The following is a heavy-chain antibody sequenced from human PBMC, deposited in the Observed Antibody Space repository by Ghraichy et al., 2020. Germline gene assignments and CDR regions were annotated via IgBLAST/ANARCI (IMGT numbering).Heavy chain of an antibody. V-gene: IGHV4-59*11. Sequence: SETLSLTCTVSGVSITNHDRSWIRQSPGKRLEWIGYVSKSTNTNYNPSPSLRGRVTMTLDKSKSQVSLRLTSVTAADTAVYYCSRDNEGTAWGQGVLVTVSS. J-gene: IGHJ5*02. D-gene: IGHD3/OR15-3a*01. CDR1: GVSITNHD. CDR2: VSKSTNT. CDR3: SRDNEGTA.